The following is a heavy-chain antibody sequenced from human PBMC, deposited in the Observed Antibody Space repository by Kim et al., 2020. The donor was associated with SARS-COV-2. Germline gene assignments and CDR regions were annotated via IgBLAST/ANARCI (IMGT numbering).Heavy chain of an antibody. J-gene: IGHJ6*02. D-gene: IGHD1-26*01. CDR3: ALCWVGATTSLCGMDV. V-gene: IGHV3-30*03. CDR1: GFTFSSYG. CDR2: ISYDGSNK. Sequence: GGSLRLSCAASGFTFSSYGMHWVRQAPGKGLEWVAVISYDGSNKYYADSVKGRFTISRDNSKNTLYLQMNSLRAEDTAVYYCALCWVGATTSLCGMDVWGQGTTVTVSS.